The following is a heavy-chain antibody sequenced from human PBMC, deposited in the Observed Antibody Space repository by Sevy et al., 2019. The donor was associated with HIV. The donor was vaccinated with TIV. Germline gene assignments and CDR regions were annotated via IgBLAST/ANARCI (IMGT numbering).Heavy chain of an antibody. V-gene: IGHV4-34*01. Sequence: SETLSLTCGVSGESFSDYYWSWIRQPPSKGLEWIGEINYTGNTNDNPSLESRVRLSIDTSRKQFSLRLSSVTAADTAVYYCARVRRMGNQLWKADYWGQGTLVTVSS. J-gene: IGHJ4*02. CDR1: GESFSDYY. CDR2: INYTGNT. CDR3: ARVRRMGNQLWKADY. D-gene: IGHD3-10*01.